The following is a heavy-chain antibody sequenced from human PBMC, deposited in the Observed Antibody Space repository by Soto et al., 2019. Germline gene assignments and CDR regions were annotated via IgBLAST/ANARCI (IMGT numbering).Heavy chain of an antibody. CDR3: AKAFQVLEWLSHFDY. J-gene: IGHJ4*02. CDR1: GFTFSSYG. CDR2: ISYDGSNK. Sequence: PGGSLILSCAASGFTFSSYGMHWVRPAPGKGLEWVAVISYDGSNKYYADSVKGRFTISRDNSKNTLYLQMNSLRAEDTAVYYCAKAFQVLEWLSHFDYWGQGTLATVSS. D-gene: IGHD3-3*01. V-gene: IGHV3-30*18.